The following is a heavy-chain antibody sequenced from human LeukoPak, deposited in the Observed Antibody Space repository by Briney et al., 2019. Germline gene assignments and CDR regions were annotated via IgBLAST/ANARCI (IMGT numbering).Heavy chain of an antibody. D-gene: IGHD2-21*01. J-gene: IGHJ1*01. CDR2: ISSSSSYI. Sequence: GGSLRLSCAASGFTFSSYSMNWVRQAPGKGLEWVSSISSSSSYIYCADSVKGRFTISRDNAKNSLYLQMNSLRAEDTAIYYCAIIGTPGETEYYRLWGQGTRVTVSS. CDR3: AIIGTPGETEYYRL. CDR1: GFTFSSYS. V-gene: IGHV3-21*01.